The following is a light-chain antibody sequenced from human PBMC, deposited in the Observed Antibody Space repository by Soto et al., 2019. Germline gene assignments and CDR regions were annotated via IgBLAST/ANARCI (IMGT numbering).Light chain of an antibody. CDR1: QSVSSTN. J-gene: IGKJ2*03. Sequence: EIVLTQSPGTLSLSPGESATLSCRASQSVSSTNLASYQQKPGQSPRLVMFGASSRATGIPDRFSGSGSGTDFTLTISRLEPEDFAVYYCQQYGSSPVSFGQGTKLEIK. V-gene: IGKV3-20*01. CDR2: GAS. CDR3: QQYGSSPVS.